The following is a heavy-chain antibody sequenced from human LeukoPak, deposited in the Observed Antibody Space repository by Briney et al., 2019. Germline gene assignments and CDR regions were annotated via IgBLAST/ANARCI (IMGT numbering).Heavy chain of an antibody. V-gene: IGHV4-39*01. D-gene: IGHD2-2*01. CDR3: ARHEGLVVVPAAIPY. CDR1: GDSISSSSYY. CDR2: IYYSGST. J-gene: IGHJ4*02. Sequence: SESLSLTCTVSGDSISSSSYYWGWVRQPPGKGLEWIRCIYYSGSTYYNTPLKSHVPISVDTSKSQFSLKLSSVTAADTAVYYCARHEGLVVVPAAIPYWGQGTLVTVSS.